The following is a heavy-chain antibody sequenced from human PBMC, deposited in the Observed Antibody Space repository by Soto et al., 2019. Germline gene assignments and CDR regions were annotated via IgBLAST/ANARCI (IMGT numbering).Heavy chain of an antibody. CDR2: IWYDGSNT. Sequence: QVQLVESGGGVVQPGRSLRLSCAASGFTFSTYGMHWVRQAPGKGLEWVAVIWYDGSNTYYADSVKGRFTISRDNSKNTLYLQMNSLRAEDTAIYYCARDYCGGDCSSMDVW. D-gene: IGHD2-21*02. CDR1: GFTFSTYG. J-gene: IGHJ6*01. CDR3: ARDYCGGDCSSMDV. V-gene: IGHV3-33*01.